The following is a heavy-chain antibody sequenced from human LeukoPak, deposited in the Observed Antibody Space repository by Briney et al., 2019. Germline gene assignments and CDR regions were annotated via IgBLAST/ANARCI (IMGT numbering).Heavy chain of an antibody. Sequence: GGSLRLSCAASGFTLSNYGMHWVRQAPGKGLEWVAAIWHDGSRKYYAESVKGRFPISRDNARNTVYVQMDSLRAEDTAVYYCARDEGDSSGYYPGLWGQGTLVTVSS. V-gene: IGHV3-33*01. D-gene: IGHD3-22*01. J-gene: IGHJ1*01. CDR2: IWHDGSRK. CDR1: GFTLSNYG. CDR3: ARDEGDSSGYYPGL.